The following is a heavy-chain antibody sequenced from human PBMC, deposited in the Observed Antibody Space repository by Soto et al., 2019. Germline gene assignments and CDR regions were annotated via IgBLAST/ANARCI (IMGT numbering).Heavy chain of an antibody. Sequence: EVHLVESGGGLVQPGGSLRLSCAASGFSFEIYWMGWVRQAPGKGLEWVANINPDGSGEYYLDSVKGRFTISRDNAKNSVYLQMNSLVRDDTPVYYCARENWFFDYWGQGTPITVSS. CDR2: INPDGSGE. CDR3: ARENWFFDY. J-gene: IGHJ4*02. V-gene: IGHV3-7*01. CDR1: GFSFEIYW. D-gene: IGHD3-10*01.